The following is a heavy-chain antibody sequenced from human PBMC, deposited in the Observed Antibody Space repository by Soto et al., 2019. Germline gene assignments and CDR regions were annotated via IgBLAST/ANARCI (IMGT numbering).Heavy chain of an antibody. V-gene: IGHV3-30*03. Sequence: GGSLRLSCAASGFTFSSYGMHWVRQAPGKGLEWVAVISYDGSNKYYVDSVKGRFTISRDNAKKSFYLQMISLRAEDTALYYCARGDYHDTTGPFSDAFDIWGQGTMVTVSS. J-gene: IGHJ3*02. D-gene: IGHD3-22*01. CDR3: ARGDYHDTTGPFSDAFDI. CDR1: GFTFSSYG. CDR2: ISYDGSNK.